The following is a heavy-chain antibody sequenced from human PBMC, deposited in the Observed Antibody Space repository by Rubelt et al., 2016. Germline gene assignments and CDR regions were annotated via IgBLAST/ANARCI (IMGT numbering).Heavy chain of an antibody. V-gene: IGHV4-39*07. D-gene: IGHD1-14*01. Sequence: QVQLQESGPGLVKPSETLSLTCTVSGGSISSSSYYWSWIRQPPGKGLEWIGEINHSGSTNYNPSLKSRVTISVATTKNQFTRRLSSGTAADTAGYYCGNSMNRGADDWGQGTLVTVAS. CDR2: INHSGST. J-gene: IGHJ4*02. CDR3: GNSMNRGADD. CDR1: GGSISSSSYY.